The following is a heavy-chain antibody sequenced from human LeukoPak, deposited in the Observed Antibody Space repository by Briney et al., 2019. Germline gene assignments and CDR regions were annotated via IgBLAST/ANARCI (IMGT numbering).Heavy chain of an antibody. CDR2: VYFGGGT. CDR1: GGSTSTYS. Sequence: PSETLSLTRTVSGGSTSTYSWSWLRQPPGEGLECGGGVYFGGGTNYNPSIKSRVTISVDTYKNQFFLKLSSLAAADTAVYFCAYSDDYGDYVFDYWGQGTLVTVSS. J-gene: IGHJ4*02. V-gene: IGHV4-59*01. CDR3: AYSDDYGDYVFDY. D-gene: IGHD4-17*01.